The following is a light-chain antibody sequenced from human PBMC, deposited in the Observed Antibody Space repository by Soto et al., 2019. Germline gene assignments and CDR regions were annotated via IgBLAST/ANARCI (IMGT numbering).Light chain of an antibody. CDR1: SGHSSYA. J-gene: IGLJ3*02. CDR2: LNSDGSH. Sequence: QPVLTQSPSASASLGASVKLTCTLSSGHSSYAIAWHQQQPEKGPRYLMKLNSDGSHSKGDGIPDRFSGSSSGAERYLTISSLQSEDEADYYCQTWGTFWVFGGGTKSPS. V-gene: IGLV4-69*01. CDR3: QTWGTFWV.